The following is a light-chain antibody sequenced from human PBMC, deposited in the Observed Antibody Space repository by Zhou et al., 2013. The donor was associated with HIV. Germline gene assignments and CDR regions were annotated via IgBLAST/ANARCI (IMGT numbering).Light chain of an antibody. CDR2: GNT. CDR3: SSYTSINKV. J-gene: IGLJ1*01. V-gene: IGLV1-40*01. CDR1: SSNIGGGYD. Sequence: QSVLTQPPSVSGAPGQRVTISCTGRSSNIGGGYDVQWYQQLPGTAPKLLIYGNTHRPSGVPDRFSGSKSGTSASLAITGLQAEDEADYYCSSYTSINKVFGTGTKVTVL.